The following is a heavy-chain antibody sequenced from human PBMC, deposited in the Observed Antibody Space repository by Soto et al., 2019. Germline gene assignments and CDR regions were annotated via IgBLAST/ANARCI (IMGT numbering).Heavy chain of an antibody. J-gene: IGHJ4*02. Sequence: VQLVESGGGLVKPGGSLRLSCAASGFTFSDYYMSWIRQAPGEGLEWGSYISSSGSTIYYADSVKGRFTISRDNAKKSLYLQMNSLRAEDTAVYYCARDGGLGITGTTFDRLDYWGQGTLVTVSS. D-gene: IGHD1-7*01. V-gene: IGHV3-11*01. CDR1: GFTFSDYY. CDR2: ISSSGSTI. CDR3: ARDGGLGITGTTFDRLDY.